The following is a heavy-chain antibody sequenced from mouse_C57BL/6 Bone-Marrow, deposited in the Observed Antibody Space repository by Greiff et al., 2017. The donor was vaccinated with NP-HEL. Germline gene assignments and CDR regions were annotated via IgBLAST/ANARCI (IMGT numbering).Heavy chain of an antibody. Sequence: EVKLMESGGGLVQPGGSLKLSCAASGFTFSDYGMAWVRQAPRTGPEWVAFISNLAYSIYYADTVTGRFTISRENAKNTLYLEMSSLRSEDTAMYYCAREEYDYDAWFAYWGQGTLVTVSA. V-gene: IGHV5-15*01. J-gene: IGHJ3*01. CDR1: GFTFSDYG. CDR2: ISNLAYSI. D-gene: IGHD2-4*01. CDR3: AREEYDYDAWFAY.